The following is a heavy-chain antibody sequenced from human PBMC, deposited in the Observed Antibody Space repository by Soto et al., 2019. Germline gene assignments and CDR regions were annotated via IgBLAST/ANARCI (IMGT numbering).Heavy chain of an antibody. CDR1: GGSISSTIYY. Sequence: PSETLSLTCTVSGGSISSTIYYWGWIRQPPGKGLEWIGSMYFRGTTYYKPSIKSRVTISVDRSKNQFSLKLSSVTAADTAVYYCARHFSVDYFDYWGQGALVTVSS. J-gene: IGHJ4*02. CDR2: MYFRGTT. V-gene: IGHV4-39*01. CDR3: ARHFSVDYFDY.